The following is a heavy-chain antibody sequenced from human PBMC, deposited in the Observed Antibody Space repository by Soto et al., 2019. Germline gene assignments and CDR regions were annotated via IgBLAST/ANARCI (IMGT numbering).Heavy chain of an antibody. D-gene: IGHD3-10*01. Sequence: QVQLQQWGAGLLKPSETLSLTCAVYGGSFSGYYWSWIHQPPGKGLEWTGEINHSGSTNYNPSLNSRVTISVDTSKNQFSLKLSSVTAADTAVYYCARGPSMGCFDPWGQGTLVTVSS. CDR2: INHSGST. V-gene: IGHV4-34*01. J-gene: IGHJ5*02. CDR1: GGSFSGYY. CDR3: ARGPSMGCFDP.